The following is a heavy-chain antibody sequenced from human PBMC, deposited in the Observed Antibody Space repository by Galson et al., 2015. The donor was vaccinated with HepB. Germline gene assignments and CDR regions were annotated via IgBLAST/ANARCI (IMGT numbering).Heavy chain of an antibody. CDR3: ARGPPLYGSAINDY. D-gene: IGHD3-10*01. J-gene: IGHJ4*02. Sequence: SVKVSCKASGYTFTGYYMHWVRQAPGQGLEWMGWINPSSGGTNYAQKFQGRVTMTRDTSISTAYMELSRLRSDDTAVYYCARGPPLYGSAINDYWGQGTLVTVSS. V-gene: IGHV1-2*02. CDR2: INPSSGGT. CDR1: GYTFTGYY.